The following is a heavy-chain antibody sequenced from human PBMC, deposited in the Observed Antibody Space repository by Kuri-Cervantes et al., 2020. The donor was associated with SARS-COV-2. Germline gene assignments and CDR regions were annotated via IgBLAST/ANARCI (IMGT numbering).Heavy chain of an antibody. Sequence: ASVKVSCKASGYTFTSYDINWVRQATGQGLEWMGWMNPNSGNTVYAQKFQGRVTMTRNTSISTAYMELSSLRSEDTAVYYCARAGWNSGYRKHDWFDPWGQGTLVTVAS. D-gene: IGHD5-12*01. CDR3: ARAGWNSGYRKHDWFDP. V-gene: IGHV1-8*01. CDR1: GYTFTSYD. CDR2: MNPNSGNT. J-gene: IGHJ5*02.